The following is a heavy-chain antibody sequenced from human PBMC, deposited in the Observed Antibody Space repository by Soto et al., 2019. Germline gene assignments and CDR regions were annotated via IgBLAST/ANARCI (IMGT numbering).Heavy chain of an antibody. Sequence: SGPTLVNPTQTLTLTCAFSGFSLNTRGVGVGWIRQPPGKALEWLALIYWDNDKRYSPSLKTRLTITKDTPKNHVVLMMTDMDPVDTATYYCAHNNYYGSGSVYWGQGTLVTVLL. D-gene: IGHD3-10*01. J-gene: IGHJ4*02. V-gene: IGHV2-5*02. CDR2: IYWDNDK. CDR1: GFSLNTRGVG. CDR3: AHNNYYGSGSVY.